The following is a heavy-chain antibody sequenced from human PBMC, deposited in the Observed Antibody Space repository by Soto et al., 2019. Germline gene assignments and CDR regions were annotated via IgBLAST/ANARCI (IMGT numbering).Heavy chain of an antibody. CDR1: GFTVSSNY. Sequence: GGSLRLSCAASGFTVSSNYMSWVRQAPGKGLEWVSVIYSGGSTYYADSVKGRFTISRDNSKNTLYLQMNSLRAEDTAVYYCAREEEIHSGYAAGGMDGWGQGTTVTVS. CDR3: AREEEIHSGYAAGGMDG. CDR2: IYSGGST. D-gene: IGHD5-12*01. V-gene: IGHV3-53*01. J-gene: IGHJ6*02.